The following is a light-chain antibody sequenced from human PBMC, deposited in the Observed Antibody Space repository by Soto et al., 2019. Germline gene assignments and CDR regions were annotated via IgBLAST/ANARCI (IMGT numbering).Light chain of an antibody. CDR2: GAS. CDR1: QSVSSY. Sequence: EIVLTQSPGTLSLSPGERATLSCRASQSVSSYLAWYQQKPGQAPRLLIYGASSRATGIPDRFSGSGSGTDFTLTISRLEPEDFAGYYCQQYGRPSRTFGQGTKVEI. J-gene: IGKJ1*01. V-gene: IGKV3-20*01. CDR3: QQYGRPSRT.